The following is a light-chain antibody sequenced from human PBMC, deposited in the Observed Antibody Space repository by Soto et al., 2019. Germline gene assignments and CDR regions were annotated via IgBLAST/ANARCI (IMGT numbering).Light chain of an antibody. CDR3: CSYTTSNTFV. J-gene: IGLJ1*01. V-gene: IGLV2-14*01. CDR1: RSDVGAYNY. CDR2: HVT. Sequence: QSSLTQPASMSGSFGQSITISCSGTRSDVGAYNYVSWYQQYPGKAPKLMIYHVTDRPSGVSNRFSGSKSGNTASLTISGLQAEDEADYYCCSYTTSNTFVFGTGTKVTVL.